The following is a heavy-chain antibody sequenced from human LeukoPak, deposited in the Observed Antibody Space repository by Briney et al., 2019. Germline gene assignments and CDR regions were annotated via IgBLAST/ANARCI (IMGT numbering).Heavy chain of an antibody. D-gene: IGHD3-22*01. CDR1: GYTFTSYD. CDR3: ARAVGYYYDSSGAGNY. Sequence: GASVKVSCKASGYTFTSYDINWVRQATGQGLEWMGWISAYNGNTNYAQKLQGRVTMTTDTSTSTAYMELRSLRSDDTAVYYCARAVGYYYDSSGAGNYWGQGTLVTVSS. CDR2: ISAYNGNT. V-gene: IGHV1-18*01. J-gene: IGHJ4*02.